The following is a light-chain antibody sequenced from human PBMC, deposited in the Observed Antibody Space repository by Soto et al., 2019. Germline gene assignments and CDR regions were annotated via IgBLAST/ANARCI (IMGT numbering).Light chain of an antibody. CDR1: ISDIGSNY. CDR3: GTWDTGLSTGV. CDR2: DNR. Sequence: QSVLTQPPSVSAAPGQEVTIPCSGSISDIGSNYVSWYQQLPGTAPKLLIYDNRRRPSGIPDPYSGSKSGTSATLGITGLHTGDEADSYCGTWDTGLSTGVFGTGTKLTVL. J-gene: IGLJ1*01. V-gene: IGLV1-51*01.